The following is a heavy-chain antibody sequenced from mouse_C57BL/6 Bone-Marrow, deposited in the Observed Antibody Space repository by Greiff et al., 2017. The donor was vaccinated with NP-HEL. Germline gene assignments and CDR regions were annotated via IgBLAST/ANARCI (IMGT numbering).Heavy chain of an antibody. CDR1: GFTFSSYG. J-gene: IGHJ3*01. CDR2: ISSGGSYT. Sequence: EVKLMESGGDLVKPGGSLKLSCAASGFTFSSYGMSWVRQTPDKRLEWVATISSGGSYTYYPDSVKGRFTISRDNAKNTLYLQMSSLKSEDTAMYYCARHVRFAYWGQGTLVTVSA. V-gene: IGHV5-6*01. CDR3: ARHVRFAY.